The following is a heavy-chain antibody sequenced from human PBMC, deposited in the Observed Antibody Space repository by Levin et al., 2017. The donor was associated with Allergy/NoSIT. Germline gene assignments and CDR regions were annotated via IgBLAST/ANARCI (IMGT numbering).Heavy chain of an antibody. CDR2: IFPSGFI. V-gene: IGHV4-61*02. J-gene: IGHJ5*02. CDR3: ARGSITLDP. D-gene: IGHD5-12*01. CDR1: GGSIRGSGLY. Sequence: SQTLSLTCAVSGGSIRGSGLYWSWIRQPAGKGLEWIGRIFPSGFINYNPSLKSRVTISVDTSKNQLSLKLTSVTAADTAFYYCARGSITLDPWGQGALVTVSS.